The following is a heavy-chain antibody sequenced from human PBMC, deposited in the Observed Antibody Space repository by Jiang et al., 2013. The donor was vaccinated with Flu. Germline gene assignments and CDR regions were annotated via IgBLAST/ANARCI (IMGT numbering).Heavy chain of an antibody. J-gene: IGHJ5*02. V-gene: IGHV3-30-3*01. CDR1: GFTFSSYA. CDR3: ARDLNYDYVWGSYRSNWFDP. D-gene: IGHD3-16*02. CDR2: ISYDGSNK. Sequence: VQLLESGGGVVQPGRSLRLSCAASGFTFSSYAMHWVRQAPGKGLEWVAVISYDGSNKYYADSVKGRFTISRDNSKNTLYLQMNSLRAEDTAVYYCARDLNYDYVWGSYRSNWFDPWGQGTLVTVSS.